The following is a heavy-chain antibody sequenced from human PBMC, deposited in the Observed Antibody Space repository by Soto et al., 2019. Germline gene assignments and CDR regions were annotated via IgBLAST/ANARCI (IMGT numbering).Heavy chain of an antibody. Sequence: QVQLVQSGAEVKKPGASVKVSCKASGYTFTNYGISWVRQAPGQGLEWMGWISAYNGNTNYAQKPQGRVTMTTDTPTSTAYTELRSLSSADTAVYYCAREGRPADYWGQGTLVTVSS. D-gene: IGHD1-26*01. J-gene: IGHJ4*02. CDR1: GYTFTNYG. CDR3: AREGRPADY. CDR2: ISAYNGNT. V-gene: IGHV1-18*01.